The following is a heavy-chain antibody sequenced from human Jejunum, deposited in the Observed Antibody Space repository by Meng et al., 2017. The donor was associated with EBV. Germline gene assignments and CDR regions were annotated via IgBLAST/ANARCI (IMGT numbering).Heavy chain of an antibody. Sequence: QEQLVPAGAEVKKPGSSVTVSCESCGDRFGNYSVSWVRQAPRQGLEWMGNTVPIFGTTSYAQKFQGRVTITADESTRTAFMELRNLRSEDSAMYYCARAGGDYEDYWGQGTLVTVSS. D-gene: IGHD4-17*01. J-gene: IGHJ4*02. CDR3: ARAGGDYEDY. CDR1: GDRFGNYS. V-gene: IGHV1-69*15. CDR2: TVPIFGTT.